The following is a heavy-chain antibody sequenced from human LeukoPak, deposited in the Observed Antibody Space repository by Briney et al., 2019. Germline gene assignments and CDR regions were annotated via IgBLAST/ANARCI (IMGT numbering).Heavy chain of an antibody. CDR1: GFPFSTYW. V-gene: IGHV3-74*01. CDR3: TRAGMGRRNAFDI. CDR2: INGDGSST. J-gene: IGHJ3*02. D-gene: IGHD1-14*01. Sequence: GSLKLSCLASGFPFSTYWMHWVPQAPGTGPVWVSRINGDGSSTNYADSMKGRFTISRDNAKNTLYLQMNSLRAEDTAVYYCTRAGMGRRNAFDIWGQGTMVTVSS.